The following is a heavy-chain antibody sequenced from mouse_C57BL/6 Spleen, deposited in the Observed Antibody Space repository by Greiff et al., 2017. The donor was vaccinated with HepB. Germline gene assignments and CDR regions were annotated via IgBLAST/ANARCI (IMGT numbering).Heavy chain of an antibody. Sequence: EVKLMESGGGLVKPGGSLKLSCAASGFTFSSYAMSWVRQTPEKRLEWVATISDGGSYTYYPDNVKGRFTISRDNAKNNLYLQMSHLKSEDTAMYYCARKLGRNYAMDYWGQGTSVTVSS. CDR2: ISDGGSYT. D-gene: IGHD4-1*01. V-gene: IGHV5-4*03. CDR1: GFTFSSYA. CDR3: ARKLGRNYAMDY. J-gene: IGHJ4*01.